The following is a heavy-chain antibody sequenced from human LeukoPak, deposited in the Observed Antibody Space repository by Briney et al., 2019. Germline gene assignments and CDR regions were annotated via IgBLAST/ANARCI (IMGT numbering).Heavy chain of an antibody. J-gene: IGHJ4*02. D-gene: IGHD5-18*01. CDR3: SRERYGYGPFDY. CDR1: GFTFGNFG. CDR2: IRSKAYGGTT. Sequence: GGSLRLSCTASGFTFGNFGMSWVRQAPGKGLQWVGFIRSKAYGGTTEYAASVKGRFTISRDDSTRIAYLQMNSLKTDDTGVYYCSRERYGYGPFDYWGQGTPVTVSS. V-gene: IGHV3-49*04.